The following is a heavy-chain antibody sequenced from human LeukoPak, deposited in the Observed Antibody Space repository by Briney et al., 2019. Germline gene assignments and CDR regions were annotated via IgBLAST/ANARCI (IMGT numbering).Heavy chain of an antibody. V-gene: IGHV4-34*01. Sequence: ASETLSLTCAVYGGSFSGYYWSWIRQPPGKGLEWIGEINHSGSTNYNPSLKSRVTISVDTSKNQFSLRLSSVTAADTAVYYCARVARGSSWYMRDYWGQGTLVTVSS. J-gene: IGHJ4*02. CDR1: GGSFSGYY. CDR2: INHSGST. D-gene: IGHD6-13*01. CDR3: ARVARGSSWYMRDY.